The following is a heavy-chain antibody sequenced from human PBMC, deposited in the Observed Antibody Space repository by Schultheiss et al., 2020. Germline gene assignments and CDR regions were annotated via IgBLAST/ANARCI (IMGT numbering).Heavy chain of an antibody. D-gene: IGHD1-1*01. Sequence: LRLSCAASGFTFSDYYMSWIRQAPGKGLEWIGYIYYSGATYYSGTTYYSPSLESRVTISADTPKNQVSLRLSSVTAADTAVYYCARHGRRNWNDGDYWGQGTLVTVSS. CDR3: ARHGRRNWNDGDY. V-gene: IGHV4-31*02. CDR1: GFTFSDYY. J-gene: IGHJ4*02. CDR2: IYYSGATYYSGTT.